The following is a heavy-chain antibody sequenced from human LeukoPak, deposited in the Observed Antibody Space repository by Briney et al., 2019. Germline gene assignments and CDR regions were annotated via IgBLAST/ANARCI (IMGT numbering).Heavy chain of an antibody. D-gene: IGHD3-10*01. J-gene: IGHJ5*02. CDR3: ARFGYGSWFDP. Sequence: PGGSLRLSCAASGFTFSSYEMNWVRQAPGKGLEWVSYISSSGSTIYYADSVKGRFTISRDNAKNSLYLQMNNLRAEDTAVYYCARFGYGSWFDPWGQGTLVTVSS. CDR2: ISSSGSTI. CDR1: GFTFSSYE. V-gene: IGHV3-48*03.